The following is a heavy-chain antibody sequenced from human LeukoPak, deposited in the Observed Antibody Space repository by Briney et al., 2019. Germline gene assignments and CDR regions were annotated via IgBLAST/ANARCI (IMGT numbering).Heavy chain of an antibody. Sequence: PGGSLRLSCAASGFTVSGYYMSWVRQAPGKGLEWLSVIHRGGNTYYADSVKGRFSITRDSSKNTVFLQMDSLRAEDTAVYYCARDPGYGLGVDYGDYWGQGTLVTVSS. V-gene: IGHV3-66*01. CDR2: IHRGGNT. CDR1: GFTVSGYY. D-gene: IGHD3-10*01. CDR3: ARDPGYGLGVDYGDY. J-gene: IGHJ4*02.